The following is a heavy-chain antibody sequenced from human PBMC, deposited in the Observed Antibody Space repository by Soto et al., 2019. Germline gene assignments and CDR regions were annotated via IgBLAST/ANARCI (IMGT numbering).Heavy chain of an antibody. V-gene: IGHV4-39*01. J-gene: IGHJ6*03. Sequence: SETLSLTCTVSGGSISSSSYYWGWIRQPPGKGLEWIGSIYYSGSTYYNPSLKSRVTISVDTSKNQFSLRLSSVTAADTAAYYCASNYYMDVWGKGTTVTVSS. CDR3: ASNYYMDV. CDR1: GGSISSSSYY. CDR2: IYYSGST.